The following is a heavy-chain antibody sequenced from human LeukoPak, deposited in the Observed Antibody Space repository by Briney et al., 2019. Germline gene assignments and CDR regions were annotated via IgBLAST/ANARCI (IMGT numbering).Heavy chain of an antibody. CDR3: AKVQGDCSGGSCYSEDYYFDY. V-gene: IGHV3-23*01. J-gene: IGHJ4*02. Sequence: GGSLRLSCAASGFTFSSYAMSWVRQAPGKGLEWVSAINGSGGSTYYADSVKGRFTISRDNSKNTLYLQMNSLRAEDTAVYYCAKVQGDCSGGSCYSEDYYFDYWGQGTLVTVSS. CDR1: GFTFSSYA. CDR2: INGSGGST. D-gene: IGHD2-15*01.